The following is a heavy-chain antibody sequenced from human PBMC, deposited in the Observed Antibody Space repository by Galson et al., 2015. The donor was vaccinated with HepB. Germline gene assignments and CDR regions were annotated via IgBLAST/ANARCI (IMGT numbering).Heavy chain of an antibody. D-gene: IGHD6-13*01. CDR3: ARALGSSWYSWVGSA. CDR2: INPNSGGT. Sequence: SVKVSCKASGYTFTGYYMHWVRQAPGQGLEWMGWINPNSGGTNYAQKFQGWVTMTRDTSISTAYMELSRLRSDDTAVYYCARALGSSWYSWVGSAWGQVTHFSVSS. CDR1: GYTFTGYY. V-gene: IGHV1-2*04. J-gene: IGHJ4*02.